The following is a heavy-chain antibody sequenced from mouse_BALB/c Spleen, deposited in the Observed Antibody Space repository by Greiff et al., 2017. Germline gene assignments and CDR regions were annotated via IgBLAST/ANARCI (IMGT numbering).Heavy chain of an antibody. CDR2: ISSGGGST. J-gene: IGHJ3*01. V-gene: IGHV5-12-1*01. Sequence: VESGGGLVKPGGSLKLSCAASGFAFSSYDMSWVRQTPEKRLEWVAYISSGGGSTYYPDTVKGRFTISRDNAKNTLYLQMSSLKSEDTAMYYCAREGGPWFAYWGQGTLVTVSA. CDR1: GFAFSSYD. CDR3: AREGGPWFAY.